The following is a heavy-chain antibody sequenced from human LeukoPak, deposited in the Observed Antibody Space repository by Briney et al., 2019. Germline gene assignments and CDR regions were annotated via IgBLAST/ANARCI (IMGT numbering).Heavy chain of an antibody. J-gene: IGHJ4*02. CDR3: ARDDY. CDR2: INHRGST. CDR1: GGSFSGYY. V-gene: IGHV4-34*01. Sequence: SETLSLTCAVYGGSFSGYYWSWIRQPPGKGLEWIGEINHRGSTNYNPSLKSRVTISVDTSKNQFSLKLSSVTAADTAVYYCARDDYWGQGTLVTVSS.